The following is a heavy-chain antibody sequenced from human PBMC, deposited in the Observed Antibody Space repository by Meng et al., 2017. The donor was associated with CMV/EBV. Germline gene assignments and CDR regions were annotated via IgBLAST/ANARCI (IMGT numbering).Heavy chain of an antibody. CDR1: GYTFTSYD. D-gene: IGHD6-13*01. J-gene: IGHJ4*02. CDR2: IIPIFGTA. Sequence: SVKVSCKASGYTFTSYDINWVRQAPGQGLEWMGGIIPIFGTANYAQKFQGRVTITTDESTSTAYMELSSLRSEDTAVYYCARVGYSSSPQWLTSNDQYYFDYWGQGTLVTVSS. CDR3: ARVGYSSSPQWLTSNDQYYFDY. V-gene: IGHV1-69*05.